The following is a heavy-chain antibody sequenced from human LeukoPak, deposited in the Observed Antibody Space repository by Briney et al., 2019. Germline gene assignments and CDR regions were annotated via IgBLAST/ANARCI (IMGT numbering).Heavy chain of an antibody. CDR2: ISGSGDST. Sequence: GGSLRLSCAASGFTFSSYAMSWVRQDAGKRLEWVSSISGSGDSTKYADSVKGRFTISRDNSKNTLYLQMSSLRADDTAVYFCAKCRGDYWSPYYSWGQGTLVTVSS. V-gene: IGHV3-23*01. CDR1: GFTFSSYA. CDR3: AKCRGDYWSPYYS. J-gene: IGHJ5*02. D-gene: IGHD3-3*01.